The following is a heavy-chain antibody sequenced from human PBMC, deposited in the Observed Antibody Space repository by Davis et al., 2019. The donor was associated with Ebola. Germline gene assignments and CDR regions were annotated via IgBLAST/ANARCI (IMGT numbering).Heavy chain of an antibody. V-gene: IGHV1-46*01. CDR2: INPSGGST. D-gene: IGHD3-10*01. CDR3: ARVRLLWFRESPGYCDY. Sequence: ASVKVSCKASGYTFTSYYMHWVRQAPGQGLEWMGIINPSGGSTSYAQKFQGRVTMTRDTSTSTVYMELSSLRSEDTAVYYCARVRLLWFRESPGYCDYWGQGTLVTVSS. CDR1: GYTFTSYY. J-gene: IGHJ4*02.